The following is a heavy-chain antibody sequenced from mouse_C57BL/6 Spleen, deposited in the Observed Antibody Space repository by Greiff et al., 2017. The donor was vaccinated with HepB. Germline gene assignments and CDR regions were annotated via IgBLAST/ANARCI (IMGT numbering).Heavy chain of an antibody. J-gene: IGHJ3*01. CDR3: ARFNWDGFAY. V-gene: IGHV7-3*01. Sequence: EVMLVESGGGLVQPGGSLSLSCAASGFTFTDYYMSWVRQPPGKALEWLGFIRNKANGYTTEYSASVKGRFPISRDNSQSILYLQMNALRAEDSATYYCARFNWDGFAYWGQGTLVTVSA. CDR2: IRNKANGYTT. CDR1: GFTFTDYY. D-gene: IGHD4-1*02.